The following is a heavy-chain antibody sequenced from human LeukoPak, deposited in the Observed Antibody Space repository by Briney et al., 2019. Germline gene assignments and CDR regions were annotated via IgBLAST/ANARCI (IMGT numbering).Heavy chain of an antibody. CDR3: TTALRPGLDY. CDR1: GLTFSKYA. V-gene: IGHV3-15*01. J-gene: IGHJ4*02. Sequence: PGGSLRLSCAASGLTFSKYAMNWVRQAPGKGLEWVGRIKSKTDGGTTDYAAPVKGRFTISRDDSKNTLYLQMNSLKTEDTAVYYCTTALRPGLDYWGQGTLVTVSS. CDR2: IKSKTDGGTT. D-gene: IGHD2-15*01.